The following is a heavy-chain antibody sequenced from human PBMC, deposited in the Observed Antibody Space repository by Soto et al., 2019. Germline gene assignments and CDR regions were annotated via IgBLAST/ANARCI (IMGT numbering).Heavy chain of an antibody. CDR2: ISGSGGST. Sequence: SLRLSCAASGFTFSSYPMTSVRQTPGKGLEWVSAISGSGGSTYYADSVKGRFTISRDNSKNTLYLQMNSLRAEDTAVYYCAKDVMITFGGVIGLFDYWGQGTLVTVSS. CDR3: AKDVMITFGGVIGLFDY. J-gene: IGHJ4*02. V-gene: IGHV3-23*01. D-gene: IGHD3-16*01. CDR1: GFTFSSYP.